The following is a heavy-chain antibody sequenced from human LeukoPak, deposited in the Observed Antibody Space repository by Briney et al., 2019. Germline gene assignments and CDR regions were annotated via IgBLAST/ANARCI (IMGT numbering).Heavy chain of an antibody. D-gene: IGHD3-10*01. Sequence: ASVKVSCKASGDTFSSYPVSWVRQAPGQGLEWMGRIIPTLGLAKFAPKFQGRVTISADKSTRTVYMEVNSLKSEDTVVYYCARAPPRGPGYDYWGQGTRVTVSS. V-gene: IGHV1-69*04. CDR2: IIPTLGLA. J-gene: IGHJ4*02. CDR1: GDTFSSYP. CDR3: ARAPPRGPGYDY.